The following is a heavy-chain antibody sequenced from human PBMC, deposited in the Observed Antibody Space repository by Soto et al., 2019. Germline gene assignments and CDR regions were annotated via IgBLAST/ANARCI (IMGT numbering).Heavy chain of an antibody. CDR3: ARNQNYCISYCYGNGMDV. CDR1: GFTFSSYA. Sequence: GGSLRLSCAASGFTFSSYAMSWVRQAPGKGLEWVSAISGSGGSTYHADSVKGRFTISRDNSKNTLYLQMNSLRAEDTAVYYCARNQNYCISYCYGNGMDVWGPGTTVTVSS. D-gene: IGHD3-9*01. CDR2: ISGSGGST. J-gene: IGHJ6*02. V-gene: IGHV3-23*01.